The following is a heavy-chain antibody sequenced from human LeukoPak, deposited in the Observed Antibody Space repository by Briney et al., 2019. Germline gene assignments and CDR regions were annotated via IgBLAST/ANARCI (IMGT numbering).Heavy chain of an antibody. CDR3: ATLGHPFDY. Sequence: GGSLRLSCAASGFTFSDFEMNWVRQAPGKGLEWISYISSDGGTELYADSVRGRFTISRDNAKNSLYLQMNSPTAEVTAVYYCATLGHPFDYWGQGRLVTVSS. J-gene: IGHJ4*02. CDR1: GFTFSDFE. CDR2: ISSDGGTE. V-gene: IGHV3-48*03.